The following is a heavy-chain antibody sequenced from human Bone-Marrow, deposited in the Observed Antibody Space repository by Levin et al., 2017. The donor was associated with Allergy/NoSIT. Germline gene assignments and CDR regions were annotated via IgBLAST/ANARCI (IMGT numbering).Heavy chain of an antibody. CDR2: IYPGDSDT. J-gene: IGHJ2*01. CDR1: GYSFTSYW. CDR3: ARVPPYSGLFRGCLDL. V-gene: IGHV5-51*01. Sequence: GGSLRLSCKGSGYSFTSYWIGWVRQMPGKGLEWMGIIYPGDSDTRYSPSFQGQVTISADKSISTAYLQWSSLKASDTAMYYCARVPPYSGLFRGCLDLWGRGTLVTVSS. D-gene: IGHD6-19*01.